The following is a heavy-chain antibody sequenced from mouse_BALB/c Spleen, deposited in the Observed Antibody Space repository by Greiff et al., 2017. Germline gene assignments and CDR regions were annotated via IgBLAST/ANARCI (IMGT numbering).Heavy chain of an antibody. V-gene: IGHV14-3*02. CDR3: ARWGGSYYFDY. J-gene: IGHJ2*01. D-gene: IGHD1-1*02. CDR1: GFNIKDTY. Sequence: VQLKESGAELVKPGASVKLSCTASGFNIKDTYMHWVKQRPEQGLEWIGRIDPANGNTKYDPKFQGKATITADTSSNTAYLQLSSLTSEDTAVYYCARWGGSYYFDYWGQGTTLTVSS. CDR2: IDPANGNT.